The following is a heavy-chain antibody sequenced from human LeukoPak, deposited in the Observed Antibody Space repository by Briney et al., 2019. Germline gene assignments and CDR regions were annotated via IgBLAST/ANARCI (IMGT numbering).Heavy chain of an antibody. CDR1: GFTFSSFA. CDR2: ISYDGSQK. D-gene: IGHD3-10*01. Sequence: GGSLRLSCAASGFTFSSFAMQWVRQAPGKGLQWVAVISYDGSQKYHVDSVKGRFTISRDNSENTLYLQMNNLRAEDTAVYYCARGRGAYGSGSYYWGQGTLVTVSS. CDR3: ARGRGAYGSGSYY. V-gene: IGHV3-30-3*01. J-gene: IGHJ4*02.